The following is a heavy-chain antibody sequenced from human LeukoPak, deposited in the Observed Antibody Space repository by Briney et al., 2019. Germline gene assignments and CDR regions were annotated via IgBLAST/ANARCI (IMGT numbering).Heavy chain of an antibody. CDR2: MNPNNGNT. CDR1: GYTFTSYD. V-gene: IGHV1-8*01. J-gene: IGHJ4*02. Sequence: ASVKVSCKASGYTFTSYDINWVRQATGQGLEWMGWMNPNNGNTGYAQNFQGRVTITADESTSTAYMELSSLRSEDTAVYYCARLLPGAAAGIVNWGQGTLVTVSS. D-gene: IGHD6-13*01. CDR3: ARLLPGAAAGIVN.